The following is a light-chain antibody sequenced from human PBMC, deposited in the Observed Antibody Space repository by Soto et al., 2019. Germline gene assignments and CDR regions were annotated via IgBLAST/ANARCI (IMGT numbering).Light chain of an antibody. J-gene: IGLJ1*01. CDR1: SSDVGAYNY. Sequence: QSVLTQPASVSGSPGQSITISCTGTSSDVGAYNYVSWYQQHPGKAPKLMIYDVTNRPSGVSNRFSGSKSGYTASLTISGLQAEDEADYYCSSYTTSSTYVFGTGTKVPS. CDR3: SSYTTSSTYV. CDR2: DVT. V-gene: IGLV2-14*03.